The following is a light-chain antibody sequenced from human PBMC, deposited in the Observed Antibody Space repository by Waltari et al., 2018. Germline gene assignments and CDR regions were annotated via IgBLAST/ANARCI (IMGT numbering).Light chain of an antibody. Sequence: EIVLTQPPAPLPLPPGERATSPSRASRGVTSHLAWYQQKPGQSPGHLIYDASNRATGIPARFSGSGSGTDFTLTISSLEPEDFAVYYCQQRSNWPPSLTFGGGTKVEIK. CDR3: QQRSNWPPSLT. J-gene: IGKJ4*01. V-gene: IGKV3-11*01. CDR1: RGVTSH. CDR2: DAS.